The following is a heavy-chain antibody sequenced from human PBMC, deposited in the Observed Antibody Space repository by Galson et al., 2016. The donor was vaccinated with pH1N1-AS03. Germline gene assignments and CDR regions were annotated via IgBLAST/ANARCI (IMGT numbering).Heavy chain of an antibody. J-gene: IGHJ4*02. CDR2: INADNTDT. D-gene: IGHD3-22*01. Sequence: SVKVSCKASGCTFTNYAVHWVRQAPGQRLEWMGWINADNTDTKYSQRFQDRVTITRDTFATTAYMELSSLRSEDTAVYYCARTNYYHSSRDYWGQGTLVTVSS. CDR1: GCTFTNYA. V-gene: IGHV1-3*01. CDR3: ARTNYYHSSRDY.